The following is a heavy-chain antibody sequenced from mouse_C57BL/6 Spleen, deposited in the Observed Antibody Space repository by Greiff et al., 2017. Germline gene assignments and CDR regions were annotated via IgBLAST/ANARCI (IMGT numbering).Heavy chain of an antibody. D-gene: IGHD2-3*01. J-gene: IGHJ3*01. Sequence: EVQLQQSGPGLVKPSQSLSLTCSVTGYSITSGYYWNWLRQFPGNKLEWMGYISYDGSNNYNPSPKNRISITRDTSKNQFFLKLNSVTTEDTATYYCARRDGYSWFAYWGQGTLVTVSA. V-gene: IGHV3-6*01. CDR1: GYSITSGYY. CDR3: ARRDGYSWFAY. CDR2: ISYDGSN.